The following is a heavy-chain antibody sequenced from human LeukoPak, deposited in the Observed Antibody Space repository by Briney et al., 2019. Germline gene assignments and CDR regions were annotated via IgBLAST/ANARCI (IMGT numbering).Heavy chain of an antibody. CDR1: GSSFTSYW. CDR2: IYPGDSDT. CDR3: ATNRDGAPGWYFDY. Sequence: GESLEISCSGSGSSFTSYWIGWVRPMPGKVLEWMWIIYPGDSDTRYSPSFQGQVTISADKSISTAYLQWSSLKASDTAMYYCATNRDGAPGWYFDYWGQGTLVTVSS. D-gene: IGHD4-17*01. V-gene: IGHV5-51*01. J-gene: IGHJ4*02.